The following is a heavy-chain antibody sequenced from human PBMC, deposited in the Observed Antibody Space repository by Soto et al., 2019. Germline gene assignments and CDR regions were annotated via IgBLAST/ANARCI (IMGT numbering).Heavy chain of an antibody. V-gene: IGHV1-69*06. D-gene: IGHD6-13*01. J-gene: IGHJ4*02. CDR1: GGTFSSYA. CDR2: IIPIFGTA. Sequence: QVQLVQSGAEVKKPGSSVKVSCKASGGTFSSYAISWVRQAPGQGLEWMGGIIPIFGTANYAQKFQGRVTMTRNTSISTAYMELSSLRSEDTAVYYCAMYTSAGLDYWGQGTLVTVSS. CDR3: AMYTSAGLDY.